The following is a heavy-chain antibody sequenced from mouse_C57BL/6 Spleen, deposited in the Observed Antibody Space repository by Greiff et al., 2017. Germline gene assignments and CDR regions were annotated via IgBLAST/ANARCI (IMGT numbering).Heavy chain of an antibody. CDR2: IYPGSGST. CDR3: ARPDYDDERGFAY. CDR1: GYTFTSYW. D-gene: IGHD2-4*01. J-gene: IGHJ3*01. Sequence: QVQLQQPGAELVKPGASVKMSCKASGYTFTSYWITWVKQRPGQGLEWIGDIYPGSGSTNYNEKFKSKATLTVDTSASTAYMQLSSLTSEASAVYYCARPDYDDERGFAYWGQETLVTVSA. V-gene: IGHV1-55*01.